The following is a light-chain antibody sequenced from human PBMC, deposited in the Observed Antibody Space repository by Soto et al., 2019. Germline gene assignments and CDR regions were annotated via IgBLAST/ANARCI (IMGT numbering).Light chain of an antibody. CDR2: IAS. CDR1: QGIRNY. Sequence: DIQLTQSPSFLSASVGARVTITCRASQGIRNYLAWYQQKPGRAPKLLMYIASTLQTGVPSRFTGSQSGTEFTLTITSLQPEDFATYYCQQVNNYPITFGQGTRLEIK. CDR3: QQVNNYPIT. J-gene: IGKJ5*01. V-gene: IGKV1-9*01.